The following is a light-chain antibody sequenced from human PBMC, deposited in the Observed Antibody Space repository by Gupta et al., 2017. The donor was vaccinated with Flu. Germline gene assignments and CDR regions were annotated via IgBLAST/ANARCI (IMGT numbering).Light chain of an antibody. CDR3: SSYTSSSNLVV. CDR1: SSDVGGYNY. J-gene: IGLJ2*01. CDR2: EVS. V-gene: IGLV2-14*01. Sequence: QSALTQPASVSGSPGQSITISCTGTSSDVGGYNYVSWYQQPPGKAPKLMIYEVSNRPSGVSNRFSGSKSGNTASLTISGLQAEDEADYYCSSYTSSSNLVVFGGGTKLTVL.